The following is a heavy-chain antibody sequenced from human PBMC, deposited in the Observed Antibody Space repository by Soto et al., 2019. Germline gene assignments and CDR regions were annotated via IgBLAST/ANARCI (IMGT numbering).Heavy chain of an antibody. CDR1: GFTFSSYG. CDR2: IWYDGSNK. J-gene: IGHJ4*02. Sequence: GGSLRLSCAAAGFTFSSYGMHWVRQAPGKGLEWVAVIWYDGSNKYYADSVKGRFTISRDNSKNTLYLQMNSLRAEDTAVYYRARPLWFGELSPLDYWGQGTLVTVSS. D-gene: IGHD3-10*01. CDR3: ARPLWFGELSPLDY. V-gene: IGHV3-33*01.